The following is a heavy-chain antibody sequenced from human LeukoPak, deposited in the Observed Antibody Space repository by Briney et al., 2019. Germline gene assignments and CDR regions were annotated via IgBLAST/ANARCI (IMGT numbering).Heavy chain of an antibody. CDR2: ISYDESNT. CDR1: GFTFSTYG. Sequence: PGRSLRLSCAASGFTFSTYGMNWVRQAPGKGLEGVAIISYDESNTYYADSVKGRFTISRDNSKNTLYLQMTSLRAEDTAVYYCAKGGGITDYARFDYWGQGTLVTVSS. CDR3: AKGGGITDYARFDY. D-gene: IGHD1-14*01. V-gene: IGHV3-30*18. J-gene: IGHJ4*02.